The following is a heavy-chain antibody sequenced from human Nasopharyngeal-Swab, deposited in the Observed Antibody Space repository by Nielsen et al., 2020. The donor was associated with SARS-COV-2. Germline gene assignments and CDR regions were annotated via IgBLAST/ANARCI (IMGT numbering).Heavy chain of an antibody. J-gene: IGHJ6*03. CDR1: GFTFSDYY. CDR3: ARVIWDCSSTSCTYYYYYYMDV. V-gene: IGHV3-11*01. D-gene: IGHD2-2*01. CDR2: ISSSGSTI. Sequence: GESLKISCAASGFTFSDYYMSWIRQAPGKGLEWVSYISSSGSTIYYADSVKGRFTISRDNAKNSLYLQMNSLRAEDTAVYYCARVIWDCSSTSCTYYYYYYMDVWAKGPRSPSP.